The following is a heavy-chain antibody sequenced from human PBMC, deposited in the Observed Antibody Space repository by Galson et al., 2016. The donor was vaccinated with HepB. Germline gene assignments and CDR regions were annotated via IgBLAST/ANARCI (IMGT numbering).Heavy chain of an antibody. CDR2: TSYDGSS. CDR3: ARERDGDFLMFAH. J-gene: IGHJ4*02. D-gene: IGHD4-17*01. Sequence: TLSLTCTVSGASISRGDYCWSWIRQPPGRGLEWLGYTSYDGSSYYNPSLTGRVSMSVDASKNQFSLNLSSVTAADTAIYYCARERDGDFLMFAHWGQGALVTVSS. V-gene: IGHV4-30-4*01. CDR1: GASISRGDYC.